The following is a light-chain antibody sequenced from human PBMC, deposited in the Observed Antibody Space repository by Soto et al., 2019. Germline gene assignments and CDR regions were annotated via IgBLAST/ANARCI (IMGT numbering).Light chain of an antibody. CDR1: QSVLYSSNSKNY. V-gene: IGKV4-1*01. Sequence: DIVMTQSPDSLPVSLGERATINCESSQSVLYSSNSKNYLAWYQQKPGQPPKLLIYWASTRESGVPDRFSGSGSGTDFTLTFSGLQAEDVAVYYCQQYYSTPPTFGQGTKLEIK. CDR3: QQYYSTPPT. J-gene: IGKJ2*01. CDR2: WAS.